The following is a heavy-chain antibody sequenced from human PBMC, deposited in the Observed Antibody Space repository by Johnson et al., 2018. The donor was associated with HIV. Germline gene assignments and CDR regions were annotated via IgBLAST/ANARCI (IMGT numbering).Heavy chain of an antibody. V-gene: IGHV3-53*01. J-gene: IGHJ3*02. Sequence: VQLVESGGGLIQPGGSLRLSCAASGLTVSSSYMSWVRQAPGKGLEWVSVIYSGGSTYYADSVKGRFTISRDNSKNTLYLQMNSLRAEDTAVYYCASGALAYCGGDCYSDAFDIWGQGTMVTVSS. CDR2: IYSGGST. CDR1: GLTVSSSY. D-gene: IGHD2-21*02. CDR3: ASGALAYCGGDCYSDAFDI.